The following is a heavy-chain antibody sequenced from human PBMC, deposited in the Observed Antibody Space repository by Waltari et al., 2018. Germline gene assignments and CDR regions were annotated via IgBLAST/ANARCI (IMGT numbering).Heavy chain of an antibody. CDR1: GYSFSDYD. CDR2: IKPNSGET. V-gene: IGHV1-2*02. J-gene: IGHJ4*02. CDR3: ARGNHLDF. Sequence: QVQLVQSGAEVGTPGASVTVSCQATGYSFSDYDIYWVRQAPGQGLEWMAWIKPNSGETKYAQKFQGRVTLTRDTSISTADMELPRMTVDDTAVYYCARGNHLDFWGQGTIVTVSS.